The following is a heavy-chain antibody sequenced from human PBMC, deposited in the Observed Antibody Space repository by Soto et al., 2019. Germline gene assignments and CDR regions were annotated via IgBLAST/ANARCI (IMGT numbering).Heavy chain of an antibody. Sequence: SETLSLTCAVSGDSVSSSFWWTWVRQPPGKGLEWIGEIYHTETTNYAPSLKSRVTISLDKSMDQFSLRFNSVTPADTAVYYCARYDFGTFDNWGQGIRVTVSS. V-gene: IGHV4-4*02. CDR2: IYHTETT. CDR1: GDSVSSSFW. J-gene: IGHJ4*02. D-gene: IGHD4-17*01. CDR3: ARYDFGTFDN.